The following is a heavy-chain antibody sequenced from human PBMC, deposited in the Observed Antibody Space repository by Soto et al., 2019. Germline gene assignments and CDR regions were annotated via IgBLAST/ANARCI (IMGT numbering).Heavy chain of an antibody. CDR3: ARGGSIAAEHDAFDI. CDR2: INPNSGGT. CDR1: GYTFTGYY. D-gene: IGHD6-6*01. J-gene: IGHJ3*02. Sequence: ASVKVSCKASGYTFTGYYMHWVRQAPGQGLEWMGWINPNSGGTNYAQKFQGWVTMTRDTSISTAYMELSRLRSDDTAVYYCARGGSIAAEHDAFDIWGQGTMVTVS. V-gene: IGHV1-2*04.